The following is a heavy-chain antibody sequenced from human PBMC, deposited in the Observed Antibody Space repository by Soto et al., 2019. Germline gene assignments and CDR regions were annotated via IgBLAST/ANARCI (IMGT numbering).Heavy chain of an antibody. D-gene: IGHD4-4*01. CDR2: ISYDGSNK. Sequence: QAQLVESGGRVVQPGRSLRLSCAASGFTFSSYGMHWVRQAPGKGLEWVAVISYDGSNKYYADSVKGRFTISRDNSKNTLYLQMNSLRAEDTAVYYCAKDRFSGYSDYGMDVWGQGTTVTVSS. CDR1: GFTFSSYG. J-gene: IGHJ6*02. CDR3: AKDRFSGYSDYGMDV. V-gene: IGHV3-30*18.